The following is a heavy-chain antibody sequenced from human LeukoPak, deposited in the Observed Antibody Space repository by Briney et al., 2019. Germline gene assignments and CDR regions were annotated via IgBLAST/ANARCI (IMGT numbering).Heavy chain of an antibody. CDR2: ISPDGSTT. Sequence: GGSLRLSCAASGFSISRYWMHWVRQVPGKGLVWVSRISPDGSTTGYADSVKGRFTASRDNARNTLYLQINSLRAEDSAVYYCTRDRTTITLFELWGQGTLVTVSS. CDR1: GFSISRYW. V-gene: IGHV3-74*01. CDR3: TRDRTTITLFEL. J-gene: IGHJ4*02. D-gene: IGHD4-11*01.